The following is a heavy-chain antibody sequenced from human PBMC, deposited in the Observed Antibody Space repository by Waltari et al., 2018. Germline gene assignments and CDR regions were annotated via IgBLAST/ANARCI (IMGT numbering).Heavy chain of an antibody. D-gene: IGHD2-15*01. V-gene: IGHV1-3*01. CDR3: ARGSYCSGGSCYSGVDY. Sequence: QVQLVQSGAEVKKPGASVKVSCKASGYTFTSYAMHWVTQAPGQRLEWMGWINAGNGNTKYSQKFQGRVSITRDTSASTAYMELSSLRSEDTAVYYCARGSYCSGGSCYSGVDYWGQGTLVTVSS. J-gene: IGHJ4*02. CDR2: INAGNGNT. CDR1: GYTFTSYA.